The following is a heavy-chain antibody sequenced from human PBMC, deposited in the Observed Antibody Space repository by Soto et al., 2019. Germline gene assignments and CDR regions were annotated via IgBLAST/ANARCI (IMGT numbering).Heavy chain of an antibody. CDR1: GGSISSSNW. D-gene: IGHD2-2*01. CDR3: ARVRQYCSGTSCYLDP. Sequence: SETLSLTCAVSGGSISSSNWWHWVRQPPGKGLEWIGEIHHSGTTNYNPSLKSRVAISVDKSKNQFSLKLNTVTAADTAVYYCARVRQYCSGTSCYLDPWGQGTLVTVSS. CDR2: IHHSGTT. V-gene: IGHV4-4*02. J-gene: IGHJ5*02.